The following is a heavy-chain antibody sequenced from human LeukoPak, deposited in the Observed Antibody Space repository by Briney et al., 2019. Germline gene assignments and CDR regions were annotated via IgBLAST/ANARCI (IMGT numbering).Heavy chain of an antibody. Sequence: ASVKVSCKASGGTFSSYAISWVRQAPGQGLEWMGGIIPIFGTANYAQKFQGRVTITADESTSTAYMELSSLRSEDTAVYYCARDGRDYSYFDYWGQGTLVTVSS. CDR3: ARDGRDYSYFDY. CDR2: IIPIFGTA. CDR1: GGTFSSYA. D-gene: IGHD4-11*01. V-gene: IGHV1-69*13. J-gene: IGHJ4*02.